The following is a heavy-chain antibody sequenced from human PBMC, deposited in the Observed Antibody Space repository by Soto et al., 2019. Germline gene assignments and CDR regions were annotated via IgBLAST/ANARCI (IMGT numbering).Heavy chain of an antibody. Sequence: QVPLVQSGAEVKQTGSSVKISRKTSGHPLSYRYLHWFRQAPGQAFEWMGRMRPLIGDTNNAQKVHDRLTLTRDRPMTTAYMELRSLTSDDTAIYYCAGEGSYETLSGNSHIFDWGQGTLVSVSS. CDR1: GHPLSYRY. J-gene: IGHJ4*02. D-gene: IGHD3-9*01. V-gene: IGHV1-45*02. CDR3: AGEGSYETLSGNSHIFD. CDR2: MRPLIGDT.